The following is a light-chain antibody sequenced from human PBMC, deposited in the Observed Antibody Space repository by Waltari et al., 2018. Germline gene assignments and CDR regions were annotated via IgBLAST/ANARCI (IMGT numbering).Light chain of an antibody. CDR2: GAC. CDR3: RQNVSLPGT. V-gene: IGKV3-20*01. J-gene: IGKJ1*01. CDR1: PSVSRY. Sequence: VLTQSPGTLSLSPGERATLSCRAIPSVSRYLAWYQQKPGQARWVLIYGACTRTTGIAQRFSGSGSWTDFSLTISRLDPEDFAEYFCRQNVSLPGTFGQGTKVEIK.